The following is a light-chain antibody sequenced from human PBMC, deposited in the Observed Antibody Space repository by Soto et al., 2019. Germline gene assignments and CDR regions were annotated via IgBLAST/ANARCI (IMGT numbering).Light chain of an antibody. V-gene: IGLV2-14*01. CDR3: SSYTGSNTPVV. CDR1: SSDVGVYNY. J-gene: IGLJ2*01. Sequence: QSALTQPASVSGSPGQSITISCTGTSSDVGVYNYVSWYQQHPGKAPNLIIFDVSNRPSGVSNRFSGSKSGNSASLTISGLQAEDEADYYCSSYTGSNTPVVFGGGTKLTVL. CDR2: DVS.